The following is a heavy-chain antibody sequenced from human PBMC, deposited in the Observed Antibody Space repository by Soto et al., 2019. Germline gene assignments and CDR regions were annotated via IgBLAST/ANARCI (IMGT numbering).Heavy chain of an antibody. J-gene: IGHJ5*02. V-gene: IGHV1-3*01. CDR3: ARDDIVVVPAAKRHWFDP. D-gene: IGHD2-2*01. CDR1: GYTFTSYA. Sequence: GASVKVSCKASGYTFTSYAMHWVRQAPGQRLEWMGRINAGNGNTKYSQKFQGRVTITRDTSASTVYMELSSLRSEDTAVYYCARDDIVVVPAAKRHWFDPWGQGTLVTVSS. CDR2: INAGNGNT.